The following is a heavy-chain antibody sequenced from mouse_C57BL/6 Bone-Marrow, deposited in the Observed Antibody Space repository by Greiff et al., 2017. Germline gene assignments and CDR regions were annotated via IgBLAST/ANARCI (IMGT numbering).Heavy chain of an antibody. J-gene: IGHJ3*01. CDR1: GYTFTSYW. V-gene: IGHV1-59*01. CDR3: ASQDSNSWFAY. CDR2: IDPSDSYT. D-gene: IGHD2-5*01. Sequence: VQLKQPGAELVRPGTSVKLSCKASGYTFTSYWMHWVKQRPGQGLEWIGVIDPSDSYTNYNQKFKGKATLTVDTSSSTAYMQLSSLTSEDSAVYYCASQDSNSWFAYWGQGTLVTVSA.